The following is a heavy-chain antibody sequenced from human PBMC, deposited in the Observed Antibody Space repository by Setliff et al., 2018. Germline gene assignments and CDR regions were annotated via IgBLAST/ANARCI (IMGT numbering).Heavy chain of an antibody. CDR1: GDSISGDY. Sequence: PSETLSLTCSVSGDSISGDYWNWIRQSPGKGLEWIGSIYFTGSTNYNPSLKSRVTVSIDRSKNQFSLKLNSVTAADTAVYYCARGINTVSWTPKYWGQGTLVTVSS. D-gene: IGHD2-2*02. CDR3: ARGINTVSWTPKY. J-gene: IGHJ4*02. CDR2: IYFTGST. V-gene: IGHV4-59*08.